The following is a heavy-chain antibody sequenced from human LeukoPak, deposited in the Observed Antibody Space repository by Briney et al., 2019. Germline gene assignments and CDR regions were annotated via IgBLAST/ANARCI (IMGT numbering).Heavy chain of an antibody. CDR1: GFTFSRFG. Sequence: GGSLRLSCAASGFTFSRFGMNWVRQAPGKGLEWISYISSSSSAMYYADSVRGRFTISRDNAKNSLYLQMSSLRDEDTAVYYCAQKGGTDHWGQGTLVTVSS. V-gene: IGHV3-48*02. CDR3: AQKGGTDH. D-gene: IGHD2-15*01. CDR2: ISSSSSAM. J-gene: IGHJ4*02.